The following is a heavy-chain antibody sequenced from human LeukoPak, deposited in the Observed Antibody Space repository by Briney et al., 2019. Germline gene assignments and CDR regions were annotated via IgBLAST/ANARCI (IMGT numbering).Heavy chain of an antibody. J-gene: IGHJ4*02. D-gene: IGHD6-13*01. CDR3: AKAGIAAQGIDY. Sequence: GGSLRLSCAASGFTFSSYGMPWVRQAPGKGLEWVAVISYDGSNKYYADSVKGRFTISRDNSKNTLYLQMNSLRAEDTAVYYCAKAGIAAQGIDYWGQGTLVTVSS. CDR2: ISYDGSNK. V-gene: IGHV3-30*18. CDR1: GFTFSSYG.